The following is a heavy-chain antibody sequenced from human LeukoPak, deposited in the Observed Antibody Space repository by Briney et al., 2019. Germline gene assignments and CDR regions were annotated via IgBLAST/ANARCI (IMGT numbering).Heavy chain of an antibody. V-gene: IGHV3-48*03. CDR2: ISTSGSSI. Sequence: PGGSLRLSCAASGFPFSAYEMNWVRQAPGKGLEWVSYISTSGSSIYYADSVKGRLTISRYNAKNAVYLQVHSLRAEDTAVYYCTRGFWGWEVDHWGQGTLVTVSS. D-gene: IGHD3-16*01. CDR3: TRGFWGWEVDH. J-gene: IGHJ4*02. CDR1: GFPFSAYE.